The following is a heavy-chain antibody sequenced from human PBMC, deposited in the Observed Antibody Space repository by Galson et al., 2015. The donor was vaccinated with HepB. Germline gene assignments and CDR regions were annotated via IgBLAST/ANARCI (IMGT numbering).Heavy chain of an antibody. J-gene: IGHJ5*01. D-gene: IGHD3-3*01. CDR1: GDSFSIYD. V-gene: IGHV1-69*10. Sequence: SVKVSCKASGDSFSIYDMSWVRQAPGQGLEWMGGISPILGIPNYAQKFQDKVTITADKSTGTAFMELSSLRSEDTAVYYCARADDFWSGYRDAGTSRWFDSWGQGTLVIVSS. CDR3: ARADDFWSGYRDAGTSRWFDS. CDR2: ISPILGIP.